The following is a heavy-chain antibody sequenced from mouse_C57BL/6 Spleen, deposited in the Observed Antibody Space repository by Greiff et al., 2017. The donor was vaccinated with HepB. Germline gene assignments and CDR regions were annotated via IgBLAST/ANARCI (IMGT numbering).Heavy chain of an antibody. D-gene: IGHD1-1*01. CDR2: IHPNSGST. CDR3: AQITTVVPWYFDV. J-gene: IGHJ1*03. Sequence: VQLQQPGAELVKPGASVKLSCKASGYTFTSYWMHWVKQRPGQGLEWIGMIHPNSGSTNYNEKFKSKATLTVDKSSSTAYMQLSSLTSEDSAVYYCAQITTVVPWYFDVWGTGTTVTVSS. CDR1: GYTFTSYW. V-gene: IGHV1-64*01.